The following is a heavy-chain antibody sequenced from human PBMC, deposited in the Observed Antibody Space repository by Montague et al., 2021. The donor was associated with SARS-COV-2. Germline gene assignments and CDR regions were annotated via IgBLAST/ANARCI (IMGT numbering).Heavy chain of an antibody. V-gene: IGHV3-21*06. J-gene: IGHJ6*02. CDR2: ISGSSTYI. CDR3: ARDFPPCTSGNCFSDGVDV. Sequence: SLRLSCAASGFTFRTYSMNWVRQAPGKGLEWVSSISGSSTYIHYADSVKGRFTISRDNAKNSVCLQMDSLGAEDTAVYYCARDFPPCTSGNCFSDGVDVWGQETTVTVSS. CDR1: GFTFRTYS. D-gene: IGHD2-15*01.